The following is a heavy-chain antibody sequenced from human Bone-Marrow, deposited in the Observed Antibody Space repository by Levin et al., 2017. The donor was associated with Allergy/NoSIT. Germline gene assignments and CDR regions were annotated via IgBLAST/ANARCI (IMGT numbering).Heavy chain of an antibody. D-gene: IGHD2-15*01. J-gene: IGHJ6*02. CDR1: GFTFSSYS. CDR2: ISSSSSYI. CDR3: ARDSSCPSGGSCYSSHYYGMDV. Sequence: LSLTCAASGFTFSSYSMNWVRQAPGKGLEWVSSISSSSSYIYYADSVKGRFTISRDNAKNSLYLQMNSLRAEDTAVYYCARDSSCPSGGSCYSSHYYGMDVWGQGTTVTVSS. V-gene: IGHV3-21*01.